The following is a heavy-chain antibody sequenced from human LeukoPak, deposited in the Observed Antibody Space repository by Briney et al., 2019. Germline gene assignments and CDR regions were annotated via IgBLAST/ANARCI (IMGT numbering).Heavy chain of an antibody. Sequence: ASVKVSCKASGYTFTGYYIDWVRQAPGQGLEWMGWIIPNSGGTNYAQKFQGRVTMTRDTSINTTYMELSRLKSDDTAVYYCARDVRRNNSSHIDCWGQGALVTVSS. J-gene: IGHJ4*02. CDR3: ARDVRRNNSSHIDC. CDR2: IIPNSGGT. D-gene: IGHD6-13*01. V-gene: IGHV1-2*02. CDR1: GYTFTGYY.